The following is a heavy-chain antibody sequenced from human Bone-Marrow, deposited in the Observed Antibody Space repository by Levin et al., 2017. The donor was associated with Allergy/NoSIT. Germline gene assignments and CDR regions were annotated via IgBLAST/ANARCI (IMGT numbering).Heavy chain of an antibody. D-gene: IGHD6-13*01. J-gene: IGHJ6*02. V-gene: IGHV3-48*02. CDR3: ARDCPHLSYSSTWYYYYGMDV. CDR1: GFTFSNSS. CDR2: ISDSSSSI. Sequence: PGGSLRLSCAASGFTFSNSSMNWVCQAPGKGLEWVSYISDSSSSIFYADSVKGRFTISRDNAKNSLFLQMNSLRDEDTAVYYCARDCPHLSYSSTWYYYYGMDVWGQGTTVTVSS.